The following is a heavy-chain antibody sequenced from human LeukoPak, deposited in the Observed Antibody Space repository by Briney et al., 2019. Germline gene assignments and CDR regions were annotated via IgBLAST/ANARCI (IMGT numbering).Heavy chain of an antibody. J-gene: IGHJ4*02. CDR2: ISSSGSTI. V-gene: IGHV3-11*01. D-gene: IGHD3-3*01. Sequence: PGGSLRLSCAASGFTFSDYYMSWIRQAPGKGLEWVSYISSSGSTIYYADSVKGRFTISRDNAKNSLYLQMNSLRAEDTAVYYCARSRYDFWSGYPPPFDYWGQGTLVTVSS. CDR1: GFTFSDYY. CDR3: ARSRYDFWSGYPPPFDY.